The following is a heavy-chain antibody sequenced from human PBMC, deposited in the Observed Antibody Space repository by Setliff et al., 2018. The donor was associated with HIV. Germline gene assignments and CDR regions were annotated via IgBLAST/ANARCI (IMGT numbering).Heavy chain of an antibody. V-gene: IGHV3-30*19. CDR1: GFTFNSYA. CDR2: IWYDGSNK. D-gene: IGHD3-10*01. CDR3: AREMIRGVVGSISCDF. J-gene: IGHJ4*02. Sequence: LRLSCAASGFTFNSYAMHWVRQAPGKGLEWVAIIWYDGSNKYYADSVMGRFTISRDNSKNTLYLQMDSLRVEDAAVYYCAREMIRGVVGSISCDFWGQGTLVTVSS.